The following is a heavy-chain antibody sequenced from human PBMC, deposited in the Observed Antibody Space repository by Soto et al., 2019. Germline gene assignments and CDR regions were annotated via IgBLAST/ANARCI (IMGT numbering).Heavy chain of an antibody. J-gene: IGHJ1*01. D-gene: IGHD6-13*01. Sequence: SETLSLTCTVSGGSISSSYWSWIRQPPGKGLEWIGYIYDSGSTYYNSSLKSRVTMSVDTSKNQFSLKLSSVTAADTAVYYCARQLFSWAQGTPLPVSS. CDR3: ARQLFS. V-gene: IGHV4-59*08. CDR1: GGSISSSY. CDR2: IYDSGST.